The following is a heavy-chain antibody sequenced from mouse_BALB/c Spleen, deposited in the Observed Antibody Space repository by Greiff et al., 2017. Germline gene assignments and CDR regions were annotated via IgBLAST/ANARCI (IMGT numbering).Heavy chain of an antibody. J-gene: IGHJ2*01. CDR3: AREGFMIHDY. D-gene: IGHD2-3*01. CDR1: GYTFTSYV. Sequence: VHVKQSGPELVKPGASVKMSCKASGYTFTSYVMHWVKQKPGQGLEWIGYINPYNDGTKYNEKFKGKATLTSDKSSSTAYMELSSLTSEDSAVYYCAREGFMIHDYWGQGTTLTVSS. CDR2: INPYNDGT. V-gene: IGHV1-14*01.